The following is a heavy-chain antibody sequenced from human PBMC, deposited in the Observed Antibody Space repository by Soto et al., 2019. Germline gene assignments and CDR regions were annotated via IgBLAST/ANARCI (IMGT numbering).Heavy chain of an antibody. Sequence: GGSLRLSCAASGFTFSSYAMHWVRQAPGKGLEWVTVISYDGSNKYYADSVKGRFTISRDNTKNTLYLQMNSLRAEDTAVYYCARDSPSGYIDYWGQGTLVTVSS. V-gene: IGHV3-30-3*01. D-gene: IGHD3-22*01. J-gene: IGHJ4*02. CDR2: ISYDGSNK. CDR1: GFTFSSYA. CDR3: ARDSPSGYIDY.